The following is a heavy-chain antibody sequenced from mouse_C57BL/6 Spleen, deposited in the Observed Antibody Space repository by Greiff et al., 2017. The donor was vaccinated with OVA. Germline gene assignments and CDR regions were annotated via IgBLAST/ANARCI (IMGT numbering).Heavy chain of an antibody. V-gene: IGHV3-6*01. J-gene: IGHJ4*01. D-gene: IGHD4-1*01. CDR2: ISYDGSN. CDR1: GYSITSGYY. CDR3: ARITGTWAMDY. Sequence: DVKLVESGPGLVKPSQSLSLTCSVTGYSITSGYYWNWIRQFPGNKLEWMGYISYDGSNNYNPSLKNRISITRDTSKNQFFLKLNSVTTEDTATYYCARITGTWAMDYWGQGTSVTVSS.